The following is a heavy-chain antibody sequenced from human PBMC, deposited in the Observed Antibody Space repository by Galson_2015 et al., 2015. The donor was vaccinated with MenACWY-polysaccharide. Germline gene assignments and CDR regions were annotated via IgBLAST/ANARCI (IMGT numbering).Heavy chain of an antibody. CDR1: GYTFTRYF. D-gene: IGHD2-15*01. J-gene: IGHJ4*02. CDR2: INPSGELR. V-gene: IGHV1-46*01. Sequence: SVKVSCKASGYTFTRYFMHWVRQAPGQGLEWMGTINPSGELRKHAQKFWDRLTTTRDTSTGTVYMELSSLGSDDTAVYYCASELAGTYNFDYWGQGTLVTVSA. CDR3: ASELAGTYNFDY.